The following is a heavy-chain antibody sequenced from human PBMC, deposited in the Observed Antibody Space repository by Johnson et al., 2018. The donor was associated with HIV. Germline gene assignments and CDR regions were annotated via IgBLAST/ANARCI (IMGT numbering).Heavy chain of an antibody. CDR2: ISNDGSNK. V-gene: IGHV3-30*04. CDR3: ARGGGCGGDCYSGYDAFDL. CDR1: GFTFSSYP. J-gene: IGHJ3*01. D-gene: IGHD2-21*01. Sequence: QVQVVESGGGVVQPGRSLRLSCAASGFTFSSYPMHWVRQAPGKGLEWVAVISNDGSNKYYADSVKGRFTISRDNSKNTMYLQMNSLRIDDTAVYYCARGGGCGGDCYSGYDAFDLWGQGTMVTVS.